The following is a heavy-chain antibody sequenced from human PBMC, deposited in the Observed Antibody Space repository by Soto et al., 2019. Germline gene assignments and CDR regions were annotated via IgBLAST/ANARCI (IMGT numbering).Heavy chain of an antibody. CDR1: GGTFSSYA. CDR2: IIPIFGTA. Sequence: GASVKVSCKASGGTFSSYAISWVLQAPGQGLEWMGGIIPIFGTANYAQKFQGRVTITADESTSTAYMELSSLRSEDTAVYYCAREPFADTAMDYYYYYGMDVWGQGTTVTVSS. V-gene: IGHV1-69*13. D-gene: IGHD5-18*01. CDR3: AREPFADTAMDYYYYYGMDV. J-gene: IGHJ6*02.